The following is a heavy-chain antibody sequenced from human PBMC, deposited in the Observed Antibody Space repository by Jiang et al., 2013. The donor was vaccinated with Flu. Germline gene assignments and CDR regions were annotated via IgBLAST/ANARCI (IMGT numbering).Heavy chain of an antibody. J-gene: IGHJ4*02. V-gene: IGHV4-61*02. Sequence: GPGLVKPSQTLSLTCTVSGESLTNDNYVWSWIRQPAGKGLEWIGRLYASGSTNYNPSLKSRVTITGDTSKNQFSLKVTPLIAADTAVYFCARGLRVAAGGFFDFWGRGTLVSVSS. CDR1: GESLTNDNYV. CDR3: ARGLRVAAGGFFDF. CDR2: LYASGST. D-gene: IGHD6-13*01.